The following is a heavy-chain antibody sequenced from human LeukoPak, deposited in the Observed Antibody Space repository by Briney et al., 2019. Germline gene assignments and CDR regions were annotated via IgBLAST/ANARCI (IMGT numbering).Heavy chain of an antibody. D-gene: IGHD2-8*01. CDR3: ARGVDGNGYFDY. CDR2: IYHSGST. J-gene: IGHJ4*02. CDR1: GYSISSGYY. Sequence: KTSETLSLTCTVSGYSISSGYYWGWIRQPPGQGLEWIGSIYHSGSTYYNPSLKSRVTKSVDTSKNQFSLKLHSVTAADTAVYYCARGVDGNGYFDYWGQGTLVTVS. V-gene: IGHV4-38-2*02.